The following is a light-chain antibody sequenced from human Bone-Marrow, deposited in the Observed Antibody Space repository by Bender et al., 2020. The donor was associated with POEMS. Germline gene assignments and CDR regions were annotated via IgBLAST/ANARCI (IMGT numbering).Light chain of an antibody. J-gene: IGLJ3*02. CDR3: QSYDNSLGGWV. CDR1: SSDVGGTYNL. V-gene: IGLV2-23*01. Sequence: QSALTQPASVSGSLGQSITISCTGTSSDVGGTYNLVSWYQQHPGDAPQLIIYEGTKRPSGVSNRFSGSKSGNTASLTITGLQAEDEGDYYCQSYDNSLGGWVFGGGTKLTVL. CDR2: EGT.